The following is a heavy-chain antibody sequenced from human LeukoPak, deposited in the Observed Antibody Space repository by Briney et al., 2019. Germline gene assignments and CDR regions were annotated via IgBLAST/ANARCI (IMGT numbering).Heavy chain of an antibody. CDR2: IKKDGSER. CDR1: GFTFSSYW. V-gene: IGHV3-7*01. CDR3: ARVGPGAFDI. J-gene: IGHJ3*02. Sequence: RGSLRLSCAASGFTFSSYWMSWVRQAPGKGLEWVANIKKDGSERYYVDSVKGRFTISRDSAKNSLYLQMNSLRAEDTAVYYCARVGPGAFDIWGQGTMVTVSS.